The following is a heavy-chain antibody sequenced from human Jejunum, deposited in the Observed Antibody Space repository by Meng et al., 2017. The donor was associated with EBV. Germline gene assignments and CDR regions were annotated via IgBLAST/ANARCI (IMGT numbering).Heavy chain of an antibody. CDR3: AGLRYSGYDRAFDY. J-gene: IGHJ4*02. D-gene: IGHD5-12*01. CDR2: IYYSGST. Sequence: GPGLVKPPETPLLPRTVSGGPVNSGNVYWSWIRQPPGKGLEWIGYIYYSGSTNYIPSLKSRVTISLDTSKNQFSLKLSSVTAADTAVYYCAGLRYSGYDRAFDYWGQGALVTVSS. V-gene: IGHV4-61*01. CDR1: GGPVNSGNVY.